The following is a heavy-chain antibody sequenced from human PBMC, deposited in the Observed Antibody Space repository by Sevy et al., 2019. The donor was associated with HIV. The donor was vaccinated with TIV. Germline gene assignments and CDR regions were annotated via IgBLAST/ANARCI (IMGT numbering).Heavy chain of an antibody. D-gene: IGHD3-16*01. CDR1: GDSVSNKGAA. V-gene: IGHV6-1*01. J-gene: IGHJ4*02. Sequence: KQSQTVSLTCAISGDSVSNKGAAWNWIRQSPSRGLEWLGRTYYRSKWFNDYAVSVKSRITVTPDTSKNKFSLQLKTVTPEDTAAYYCVRDGPLGISTFDYWGPGTLVTVSS. CDR2: TYYRSKWFN. CDR3: VRDGPLGISTFDY.